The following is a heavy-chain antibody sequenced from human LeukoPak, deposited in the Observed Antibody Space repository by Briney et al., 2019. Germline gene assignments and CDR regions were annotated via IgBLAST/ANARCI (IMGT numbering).Heavy chain of an antibody. Sequence: PGGSLRLSCAASGFTVSDNYMGWVRRAPGKGLEWVSVIYTGGTTYYADSVRGRFTISRDSSKNTLYLQMNSLTAEDTAVYYCARVRSDSRGWYEFDYWGQGTLVTVSS. J-gene: IGHJ4*02. CDR2: IYTGGTT. CDR3: ARVRSDSRGWYEFDY. CDR1: GFTVSDNY. V-gene: IGHV3-53*01. D-gene: IGHD6-19*01.